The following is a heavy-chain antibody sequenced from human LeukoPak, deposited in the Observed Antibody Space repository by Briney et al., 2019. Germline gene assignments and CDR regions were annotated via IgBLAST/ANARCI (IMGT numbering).Heavy chain of an antibody. Sequence: SETLSLTCAVYGGSFSGYYWSWIRQPPGKGLEWIGEINDSGSTNYNPSLKSRVTILVDTSKNQFSLKLSSVTAADTAVYYCARDSRTGDGFDYWGQGTLVTVSS. V-gene: IGHV4-34*01. J-gene: IGHJ4*02. CDR2: INDSGST. D-gene: IGHD7-27*01. CDR1: GGSFSGYY. CDR3: ARDSRTGDGFDY.